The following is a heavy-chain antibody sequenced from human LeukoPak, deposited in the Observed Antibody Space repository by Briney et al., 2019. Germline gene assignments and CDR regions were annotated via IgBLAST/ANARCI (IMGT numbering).Heavy chain of an antibody. Sequence: SETLSLTCTVSGGSTSSHYWSWIRQPPGKGLEWIGYIYYSGSTNYNPSLKSRVTISVDTSKNQFSLKLSSVTAADTAVYYCARSEDSSGYYVDWFDPWGQGTLVTVSS. CDR3: ARSEDSSGYYVDWFDP. V-gene: IGHV4-59*11. CDR1: GGSTSSHY. J-gene: IGHJ5*02. D-gene: IGHD3-22*01. CDR2: IYYSGST.